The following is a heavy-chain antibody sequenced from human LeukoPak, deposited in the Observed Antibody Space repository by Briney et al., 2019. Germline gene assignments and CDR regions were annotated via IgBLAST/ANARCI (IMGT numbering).Heavy chain of an antibody. J-gene: IGHJ4*02. V-gene: IGHV4-38-2*02. CDR1: GYSISSGYY. D-gene: IGHD4-23*01. CDR3: AEGLDTYGGPFDY. Sequence: SETLSLTCTVSGYSISSGYYWGWIRQPPGKGLEWIGSIYHSGSTYYNPSLKSRVTISVDTSKNQFSLKLSSVTAADTAVYYCAEGLDTYGGPFDYWGQGTLVTVSS. CDR2: IYHSGST.